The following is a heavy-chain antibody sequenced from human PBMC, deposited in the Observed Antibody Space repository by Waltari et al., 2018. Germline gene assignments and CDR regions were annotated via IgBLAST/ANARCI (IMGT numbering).Heavy chain of an antibody. Sequence: EVQLVESGGGLVQPGGSLSSSCAASGFTFSRYGVHWVRQAPGKGLVWVSRINSDGSGTNYAGSVKGRFTISRDNAKNTLFLQMNSLRAEDTAVYYCARATNSDGGRAFDIWGQGTMVTVSS. CDR3: ARATNSDGGRAFDI. V-gene: IGHV3-74*01. D-gene: IGHD3-10*01. J-gene: IGHJ3*02. CDR2: INSDGSGT. CDR1: GFTFSRYG.